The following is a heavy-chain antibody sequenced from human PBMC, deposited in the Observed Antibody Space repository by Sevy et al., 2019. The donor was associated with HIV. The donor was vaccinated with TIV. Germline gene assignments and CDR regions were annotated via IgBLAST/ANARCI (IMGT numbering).Heavy chain of an antibody. D-gene: IGHD3-22*01. Sequence: GGSLRLSCAASGFTFSSYSMNWVRQAPGKGLEWVSYISSSSSIIYYADSVKGRFTISRDNAKNSLYLQMNSLRDEDTAVYYCAREGYYYDSSGYYSFDYWGQGTLVTVSS. CDR3: AREGYYYDSSGYYSFDY. V-gene: IGHV3-48*02. CDR2: ISSSSSII. J-gene: IGHJ4*02. CDR1: GFTFSSYS.